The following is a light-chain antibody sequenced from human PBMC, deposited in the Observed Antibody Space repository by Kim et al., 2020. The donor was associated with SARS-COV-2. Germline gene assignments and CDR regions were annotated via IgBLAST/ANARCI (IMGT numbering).Light chain of an antibody. V-gene: IGLV7-46*01. CDR1: TGTLTSGHF. CDR2: NTD. J-gene: IGLJ2*01. CDR3: LLSYGDTRKI. Sequence: GGQVTLTCGSNTGTLTSGHFPYWFQQKPGQAPRALIYNTDYRYSWTPARFSGSLLGGKAALTLSDAQAEDEADYYCLLSYGDTRKIFGGGTQLTVL.